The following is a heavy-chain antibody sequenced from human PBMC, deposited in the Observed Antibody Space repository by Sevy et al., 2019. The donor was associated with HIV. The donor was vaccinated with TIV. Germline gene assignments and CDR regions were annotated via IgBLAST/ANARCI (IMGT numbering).Heavy chain of an antibody. Sequence: ATVKVSCKASGYTFLNYGISWVRQAPGQGLEWMGWISPYNGNTKYAEKLRGRVTMTTDTSMRTAYMEVRCLRSDDTAVYYCARHGARETCSFKYYYGMDVWGQGTTVTVS. CDR1: GYTFLNYG. CDR2: ISPYNGNT. J-gene: IGHJ6*02. V-gene: IGHV1-18*01. D-gene: IGHD3-16*01. CDR3: ARHGARETCSFKYYYGMDV.